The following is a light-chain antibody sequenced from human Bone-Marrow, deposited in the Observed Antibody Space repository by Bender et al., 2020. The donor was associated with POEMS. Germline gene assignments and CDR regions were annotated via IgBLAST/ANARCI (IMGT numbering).Light chain of an antibody. CDR3: SSYTRSGTYV. V-gene: IGLV2-14*03. CDR1: GSDIGGYNY. Sequence: QSALTQPASVSGSPGQSITISCTGTGSDIGGYNYVSWYQQHAGKGPKLIIYDVTNRPSGISNRFSGSKSGNTASLTISGLQTEDEAEYFCSSYTRSGTYVFGSGTKVTVL. CDR2: DVT. J-gene: IGLJ1*01.